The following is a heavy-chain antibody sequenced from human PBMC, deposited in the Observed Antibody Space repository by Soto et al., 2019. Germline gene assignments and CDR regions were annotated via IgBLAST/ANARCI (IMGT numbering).Heavy chain of an antibody. D-gene: IGHD3-16*02. V-gene: IGHV4-30-4*08. Sequence: PSETLSLTCTVSGDSISNGDYYWSWIRQPPGRGLEWIGCIDSSGSTYYNPSLKSRLTMSVDMSKNQFSLRLTSVTAAETAVYYCASRYLYWGQGRLVTVSS. J-gene: IGHJ4*02. CDR3: ASRYLY. CDR2: IDSSGST. CDR1: GDSISNGDYY.